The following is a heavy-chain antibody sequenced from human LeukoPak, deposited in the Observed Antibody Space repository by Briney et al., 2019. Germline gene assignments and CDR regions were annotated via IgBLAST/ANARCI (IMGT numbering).Heavy chain of an antibody. CDR2: INPKTGGT. Sequence: ASVKVSRKASGYTFTGYFMNWVRQAPGQGPEWMGRINPKTGGTNYAQKFQGRVTMTRDTSITTGYMELSRLRSDDTAVYYCARVGDGLNDAFDMWGQGTLVTVSS. J-gene: IGHJ3*02. CDR3: ARVGDGLNDAFDM. CDR1: GYTFTGYF. V-gene: IGHV1-2*06. D-gene: IGHD5-24*01.